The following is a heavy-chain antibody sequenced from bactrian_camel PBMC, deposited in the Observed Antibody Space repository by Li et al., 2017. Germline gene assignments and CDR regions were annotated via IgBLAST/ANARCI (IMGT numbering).Heavy chain of an antibody. D-gene: IGHD5*01. V-gene: IGHV3S53*01. CDR1: GSAAGSHC. J-gene: IGHJ4*01. Sequence: VQLVESGGGLVQPGGSLRLSCVASGSAAGSHCMSWYRQAPGKEHEALAAIDSDGAATYSALVKGRFAISRDNAKNTLYLQMASLKPEDTAVYYCAAGLLAGHGLGLGTQVTVS. CDR2: IDSDGAA.